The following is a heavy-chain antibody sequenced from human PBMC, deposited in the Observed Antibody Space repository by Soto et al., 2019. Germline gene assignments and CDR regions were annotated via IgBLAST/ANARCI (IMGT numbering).Heavy chain of an antibody. CDR1: GFSFSSYW. V-gene: IGHV3-74*01. Sequence: EVQLVESGGGLVQPGGSLRLSCAASGFSFSSYWLHWVRQALGKGLVWVSRINSDGSTTGYADSVKGRFTISRDNAQNTLSLQMSSQRAEDTAVYYCARGLKGLYGTDVWGQGTTVTVSS. CDR2: INSDGSTT. CDR3: ARGLKGLYGTDV. J-gene: IGHJ6*02.